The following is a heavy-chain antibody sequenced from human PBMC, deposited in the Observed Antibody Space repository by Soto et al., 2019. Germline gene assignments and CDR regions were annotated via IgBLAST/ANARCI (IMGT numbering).Heavy chain of an antibody. Sequence: QLQLQESGPGLVKPSETLSLTCTVSGGSISSSSYYWGWIRQPPGKGLEWIGSIYYSGSTYYNPSRKSRVTISVDTSKNQFSLKLSSVTAADTAVYYCARHEPGYDFWSGYFFYWGQGTLVTVSS. CDR2: IYYSGST. V-gene: IGHV4-39*01. D-gene: IGHD3-3*01. CDR1: GGSISSSSYY. CDR3: ARHEPGYDFWSGYFFY. J-gene: IGHJ4*02.